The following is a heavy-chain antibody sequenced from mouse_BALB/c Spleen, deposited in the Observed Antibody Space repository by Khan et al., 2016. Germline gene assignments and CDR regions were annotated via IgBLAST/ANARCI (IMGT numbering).Heavy chain of an antibody. V-gene: IGHV2-9*02. CDR2: IWAGGST. D-gene: IGHD1-1*02. CDR3: ARGGGNWYFDV. Sequence: VQLQESGPGLVAPSQSLSITCTVSGFSLTSYGVHWVRQPPGKGLEWLGVIWAGGSTNYNSALMSSLSISKDNSKSQVFLKMNSLQTDDTAMYCCARGGGNWYFDVGGAGTTVTVSS. CDR1: GFSLTSYG. J-gene: IGHJ1*01.